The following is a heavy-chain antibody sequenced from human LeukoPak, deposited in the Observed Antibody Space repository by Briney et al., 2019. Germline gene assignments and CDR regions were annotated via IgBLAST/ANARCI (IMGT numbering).Heavy chain of an antibody. J-gene: IGHJ4*02. V-gene: IGHV4-38-2*01. D-gene: IGHD4-11*01. Sequence: KPSETLSLTCAVSAYSIRGDDYWGWVRQSPGKGLEWIGSIYHSGSTHYSPSLKSRVTISVDTSKNQFSLMLNSVTAADTAVYYCARNRSMTTTPGFDHWGQGTLVTVSS. CDR3: ARNRSMTTTPGFDH. CDR1: AYSIRGDDY. CDR2: IYHSGST.